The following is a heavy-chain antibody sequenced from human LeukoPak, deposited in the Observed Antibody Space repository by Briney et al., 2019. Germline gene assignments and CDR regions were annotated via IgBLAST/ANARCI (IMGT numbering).Heavy chain of an antibody. CDR1: GFTFSSYS. D-gene: IGHD4-17*01. Sequence: GGSLRLSCAASGFTFSSYSMNWVRQAPGKGLEWVANIKQDGSEKYYVDSVKGRFTISRDNAKNSLYLQMNSLRAEDTAVYYCASPLTVTNYWGQGTLVTVSS. J-gene: IGHJ4*02. CDR3: ASPLTVTNY. V-gene: IGHV3-7*03. CDR2: IKQDGSEK.